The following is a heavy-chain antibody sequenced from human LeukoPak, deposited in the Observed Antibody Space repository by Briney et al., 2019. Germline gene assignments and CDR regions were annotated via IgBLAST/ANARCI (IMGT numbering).Heavy chain of an antibody. J-gene: IGHJ4*02. CDR3: ARGASGTYYFGY. CDR2: IYSGGST. CDR1: GFTVSSNY. V-gene: IGHV3-66*02. D-gene: IGHD1-26*01. Sequence: GGSLRLSRAASGFTVSSNYMTWVRQAPGKGLDWVSVIYSGGSTYYSDSVKGRFTISRDNSKNTLFLQMNSLRPEDTAVYYCARGASGTYYFGYWGRGTLVTVSS.